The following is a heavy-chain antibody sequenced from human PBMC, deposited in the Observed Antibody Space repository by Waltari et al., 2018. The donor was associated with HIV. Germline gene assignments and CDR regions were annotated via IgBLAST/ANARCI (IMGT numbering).Heavy chain of an antibody. D-gene: IGHD5-12*01. J-gene: IGHJ4*02. CDR1: GFTFDDYP. CDR2: IYWDSSST. CDR3: AKDRGTGYDYLHH. V-gene: IGHV3-43*01. Sequence: EMQLVESGGTVVQRGGALRLSCAASGFTFDDYPMHLVRQAPGEGLEWVSLIYWDSSSTYYADSVKGRFTISRDNSKNSLYLQMHSLTTEDTAVYYCAKDRGTGYDYLHHWGQGTLVTVSS.